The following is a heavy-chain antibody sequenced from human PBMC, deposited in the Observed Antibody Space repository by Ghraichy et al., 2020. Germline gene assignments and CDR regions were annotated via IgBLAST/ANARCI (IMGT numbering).Heavy chain of an antibody. D-gene: IGHD5-18*01. V-gene: IGHV3-30*18. CDR2: ISYDGSNK. CDR3: AKAGTAMVTGYYYGMDV. J-gene: IGHJ6*02. Sequence: GGSLRLSCAASGFTFSSYGMHWVRQAPGKGLEWVAVISYDGSNKYYADSVKGRFTISRDNSKNTLYLQMNSLRAEDTAVYYCAKAGTAMVTGYYYGMDVWGQGTTVTVS. CDR1: GFTFSSYG.